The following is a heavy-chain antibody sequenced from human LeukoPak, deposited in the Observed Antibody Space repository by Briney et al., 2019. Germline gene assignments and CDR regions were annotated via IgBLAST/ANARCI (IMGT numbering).Heavy chain of an antibody. V-gene: IGHV3-7*04. Sequence: GGSLRLSCAASGFTFSNYWMSWVRQAPGKGLEWVANIKQDASEKYHVNSVKGRFTIFRDNAKNSLNLQMNSLRPEDTAVYYCARDGWRFGELSDYWGQGTLVTVSS. CDR1: GFTFSNYW. CDR2: IKQDASEK. J-gene: IGHJ4*02. CDR3: ARDGWRFGELSDY. D-gene: IGHD3-10*01.